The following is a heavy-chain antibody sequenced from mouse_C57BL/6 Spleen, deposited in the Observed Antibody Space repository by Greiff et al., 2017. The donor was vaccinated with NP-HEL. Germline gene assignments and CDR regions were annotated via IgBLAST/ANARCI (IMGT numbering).Heavy chain of an antibody. V-gene: IGHV1-63*01. CDR2: IYPGGGYT. Sequence: VKLQESGAELVRPGTSVKMSCKASGYTFTNYWIGWAKQRPGHGLEWIGDIYPGGGYTNYNEKFKGKATLTADKSSSTAYMQFSSLTSEDSAIYYCARQVVAGFDYWGQGTTLTVSS. CDR3: ARQVVAGFDY. J-gene: IGHJ2*01. D-gene: IGHD1-1*01. CDR1: GYTFTNYW.